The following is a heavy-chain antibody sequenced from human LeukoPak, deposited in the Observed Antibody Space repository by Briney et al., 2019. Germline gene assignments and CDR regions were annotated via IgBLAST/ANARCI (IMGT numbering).Heavy chain of an antibody. CDR2: IYTSGST. Sequence: PSETLSLTCTVSGGSISSYYWSWIRQPPGKGLEWIGYIYTSGSTNYTPSLKSRVTISVDTSKNQFSLKLSSVTAADTAVYYCARDQKYGSGSLGFDPWGQGTLVTVSS. J-gene: IGHJ5*02. CDR3: ARDQKYGSGSLGFDP. D-gene: IGHD3-10*01. CDR1: GGSISSYY. V-gene: IGHV4-59*01.